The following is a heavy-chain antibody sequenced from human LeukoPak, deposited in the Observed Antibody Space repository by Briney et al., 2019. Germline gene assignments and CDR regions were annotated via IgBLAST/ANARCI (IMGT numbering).Heavy chain of an antibody. D-gene: IGHD6-13*01. CDR3: ARDIEAAGLFLDY. Sequence: PSETLSLTCTVSGGSISSSGYYWGWIRQPPGKGLEWIGSIYYSGSTYYNPSLKSRVTISVDTSKNQFSLKLSAVTAADTAVYYCARDIEAAGLFLDYWGQGTLVTVSS. CDR1: GGSISSSGYY. J-gene: IGHJ4*02. V-gene: IGHV4-39*01. CDR2: IYYSGST.